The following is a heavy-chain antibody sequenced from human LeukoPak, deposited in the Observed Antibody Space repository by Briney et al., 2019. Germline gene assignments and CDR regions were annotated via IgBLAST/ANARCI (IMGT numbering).Heavy chain of an antibody. V-gene: IGHV1-18*04. Sequence: GASVKVSCKASGYTFTGYYMHWVRQAPGQGLEWMGWISTYNGNTNYAQMLQGRVTMTTDASTNTAYMELRSLRSDDTAVYYCARAWEQWPGTTAYFDYWGQGTLVTVSS. J-gene: IGHJ4*02. CDR1: GYTFTGYY. CDR2: ISTYNGNT. CDR3: ARAWEQWPGTTAYFDY. D-gene: IGHD6-19*01.